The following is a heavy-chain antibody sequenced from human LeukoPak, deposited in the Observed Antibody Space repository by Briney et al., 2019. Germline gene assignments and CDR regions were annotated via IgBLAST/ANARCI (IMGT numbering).Heavy chain of an antibody. J-gene: IGHJ5*02. CDR2: IYYSGST. Sequence: SETLSLTCTVSGGSISSGDYYWSWIRQPPGKGLEWIGYIYYSGSTYYNPSLKSRVIISVDTSKNQFSLKLSSVTAADTAVYYCARDRRHGYSSGWYGFGPWGQGTLVTVSS. CDR1: GGSISSGDYY. D-gene: IGHD6-19*01. CDR3: ARDRRHGYSSGWYGFGP. V-gene: IGHV4-30-4*08.